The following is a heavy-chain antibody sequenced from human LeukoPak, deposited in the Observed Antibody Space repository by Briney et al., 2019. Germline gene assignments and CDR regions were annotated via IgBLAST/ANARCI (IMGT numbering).Heavy chain of an antibody. J-gene: IGHJ4*02. CDR1: GFTFSSYA. CDR2: ISGSGGST. CDR3: AKFMVRGVISFIDY. D-gene: IGHD3-10*01. V-gene: IGHV3-23*01. Sequence: GGSLRLSCAASGFTFSSYAMSWVRQAPGKGLEWVSAISGSGGSTYYADSLKGRFTISRDNSKNTLYLQMNSLRAEDTAVYYCAKFMVRGVISFIDYWGQGTLVTVSS.